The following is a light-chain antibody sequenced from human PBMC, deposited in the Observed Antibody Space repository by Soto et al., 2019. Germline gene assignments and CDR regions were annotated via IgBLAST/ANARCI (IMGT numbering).Light chain of an antibody. V-gene: IGLV2-14*03. CDR1: PSDIGAYNY. CDR3: GSYTISSTLMI. CDR2: DVT. J-gene: IGLJ2*01. Sequence: QSALTQPASVFGSPGQSITISCSGTPSDIGAYNYVSWYQHLPGKAPKVIIYDVTNRPSGVSSRFSGSKSGTTASLTISGLQAEDEANYYCGSYTISSTLMIFGGGTKLTVL.